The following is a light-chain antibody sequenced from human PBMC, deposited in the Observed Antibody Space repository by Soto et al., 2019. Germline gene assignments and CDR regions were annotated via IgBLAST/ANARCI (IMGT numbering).Light chain of an antibody. V-gene: IGKV4-1*01. CDR1: QSLLYSSNNKNY. J-gene: IGKJ4*01. Sequence: DIVMTQSPDSLAVSLGERATINCKSSQSLLYSSNNKNYLAWYQQKSGQPPKLLFYWASTRESGVPDRFSGSGSETDFTLTFTSLQPEDVAVYYCQQYGSSPQRTFGGGTKVEIK. CDR3: QQYGSSPQRT. CDR2: WAS.